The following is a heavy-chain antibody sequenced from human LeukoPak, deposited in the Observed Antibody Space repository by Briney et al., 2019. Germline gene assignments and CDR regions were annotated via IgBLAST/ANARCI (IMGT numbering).Heavy chain of an antibody. Sequence: PGESLKISFQGSGYSFTSSWIGWVRQMPGKGLEWMGIIYPGDSDTRYSPSFQGQVTIAADKSISTAYLQWSSLKASDTAMYYCAIRGVTAGFDYWGQGTLVTVSS. CDR1: GYSFTSSW. V-gene: IGHV5-51*01. CDR3: AIRGVTAGFDY. J-gene: IGHJ4*02. CDR2: IYPGDSDT. D-gene: IGHD3-10*01.